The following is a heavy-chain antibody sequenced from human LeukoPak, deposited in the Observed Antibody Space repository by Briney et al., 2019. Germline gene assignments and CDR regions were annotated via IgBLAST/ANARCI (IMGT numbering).Heavy chain of an antibody. CDR3: ANAGGNCDCDAFDT. Sequence: GGSLRLSCAASGFTFSSYAMSWVRQAPGKGLEWVSAISDSGGTTYYADSVKGRFTISRDNSKNTLFLQMNSLRAEDTALYYCANAGGNCDCDAFDTWGLGTMVTVSS. D-gene: IGHD4-23*01. CDR2: ISDSGGTT. V-gene: IGHV3-23*01. J-gene: IGHJ3*02. CDR1: GFTFSSYA.